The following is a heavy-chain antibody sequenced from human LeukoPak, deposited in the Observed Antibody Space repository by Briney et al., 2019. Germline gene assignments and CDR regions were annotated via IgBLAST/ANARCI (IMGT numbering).Heavy chain of an antibody. D-gene: IGHD1-26*01. Sequence: ASVKVSCKASGYTFTSYYMHWVRQAPGQGLEWMGPINPTGGSTGYAQKFQGRVTMTRDMSTSTDYMELSSLRSEDTAIYYCARDNSVGDNAWWFDPWGQETLVTVSS. CDR2: INPTGGST. V-gene: IGHV1-46*01. J-gene: IGHJ5*02. CDR3: ARDNSVGDNAWWFDP. CDR1: GYTFTSYY.